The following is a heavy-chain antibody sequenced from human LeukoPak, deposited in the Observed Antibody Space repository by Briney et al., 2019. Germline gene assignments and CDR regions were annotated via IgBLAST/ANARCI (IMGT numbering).Heavy chain of an antibody. CDR3: ARDMSRNDQLPLLNWFDP. Sequence: SETLSLTCTVSGGSISSYYWSWIRQPAGRGLEWIGRIYTSGSTNYNPSLKSRVTMSVDTSKNQFSLKLSSVTAADTAVYYCARDMSRNDQLPLLNWFDPWGQGTLVTVSS. V-gene: IGHV4-4*07. CDR2: IYTSGST. J-gene: IGHJ5*02. CDR1: GGSISSYY. D-gene: IGHD2-2*01.